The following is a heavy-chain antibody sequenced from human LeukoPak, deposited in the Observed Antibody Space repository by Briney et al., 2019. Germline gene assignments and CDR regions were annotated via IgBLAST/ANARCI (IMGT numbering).Heavy chain of an antibody. V-gene: IGHV3-74*01. J-gene: IGHJ4*02. CDR3: AAVVRSGSPFDY. CDR1: GFTFSSYW. D-gene: IGHD6-25*01. CDR2: INGDGSST. Sequence: QPGGSLRLSCAASGFTFSSYWVHWVHQAPGKGLVWVSRINGDGSSTSYADSVKGRFPISRDNAKNTLYLQMTSLRVEDTAVYYCAAVVRSGSPFDYWGQGTLVTVSS.